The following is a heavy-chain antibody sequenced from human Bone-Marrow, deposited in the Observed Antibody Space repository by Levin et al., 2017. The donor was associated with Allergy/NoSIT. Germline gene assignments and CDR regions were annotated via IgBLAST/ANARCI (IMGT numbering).Heavy chain of an antibody. CDR1: GFTFVNHA. CDR3: ARAGGPQFYDVFDAFDV. CDR2: VRSKDQGGTA. Sequence: QPGGSLRLSCTASGFTFVNHAMSWFRQAPGKGLEWVGFVRSKDQGGTAEYAASVKGRFTISRDDSNSMAYLQMNDLQTDDTAVYFCARAGGPQFYDVFDAFDVWGQGTMVTVSS. V-gene: IGHV3-49*03. D-gene: IGHD3-9*01. J-gene: IGHJ3*01.